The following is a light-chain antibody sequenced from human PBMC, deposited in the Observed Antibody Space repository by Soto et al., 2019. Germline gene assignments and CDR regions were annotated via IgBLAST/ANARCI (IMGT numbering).Light chain of an antibody. J-gene: IGKJ5*01. CDR2: GAS. Sequence: EIVLTQSPGTLSLSPGERATLSCRASQSVSSSYLAWYQQKPGQAPRLLISGASSRATGIPDRFSGSRSGTDFTLTISRLEPEDFVVYYCQQYGSSPSITFGQGTRLEIK. CDR1: QSVSSSY. V-gene: IGKV3-20*01. CDR3: QQYGSSPSIT.